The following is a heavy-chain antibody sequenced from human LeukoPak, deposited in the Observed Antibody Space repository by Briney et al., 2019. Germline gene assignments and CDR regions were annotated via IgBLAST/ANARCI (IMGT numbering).Heavy chain of an antibody. CDR3: ARCEVDGDYVFHY. CDR1: GGSISSSSYY. CDR2: IYYSGST. Sequence: PSETLSLTCTVSGGSISSSSYYWGWIRQPPGKGLEWIGSIYYSGSTYYNPSLKSRVTISVDTSKNQFSLKLSSVTAADTAVYYCARCEVDGDYVFHYWGQGTLVTVSS. D-gene: IGHD4-17*01. V-gene: IGHV4-39*07. J-gene: IGHJ4*02.